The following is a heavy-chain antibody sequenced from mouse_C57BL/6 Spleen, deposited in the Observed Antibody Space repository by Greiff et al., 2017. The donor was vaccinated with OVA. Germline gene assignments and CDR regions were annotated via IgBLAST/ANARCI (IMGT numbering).Heavy chain of an antibody. V-gene: IGHV3-6*01. CDR1: GYSITSGYY. CDR2: KSYDGSN. D-gene: IGHD2-5*01. Sequence: EVKLMESGPGLVKPSQSLSLTCSVTGYSITSGYYWNWIRQFPGNKLEWMGYKSYDGSNNYNPSLKNRISITRDTSTNQFFLKLNSVTTEDTATYYCARGYSNYGFDYWGQGTTLTVSS. CDR3: ARGYSNYGFDY. J-gene: IGHJ2*01.